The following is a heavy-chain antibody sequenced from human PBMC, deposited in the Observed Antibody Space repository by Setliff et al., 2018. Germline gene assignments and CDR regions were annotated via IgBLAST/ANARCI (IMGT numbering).Heavy chain of an antibody. CDR1: GGSFSGYY. V-gene: IGHV4-34*01. Sequence: PSETLSLTCAVYGGSFSGYYWTWIRQPPGKGLEWIGEINHSGSSNNNPSLKGRVSISVDTSKKQFYLKLTSVTAADTAVYYCARYGTEYGDYEVPGDVWGQGTMVTVSS. CDR2: INHSGSS. D-gene: IGHD4-17*01. J-gene: IGHJ6*02. CDR3: ARYGTEYGDYEVPGDV.